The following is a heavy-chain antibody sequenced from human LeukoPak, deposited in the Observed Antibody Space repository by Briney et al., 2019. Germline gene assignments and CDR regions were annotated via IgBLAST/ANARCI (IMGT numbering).Heavy chain of an antibody. J-gene: IGHJ5*02. CDR1: GGSFSGYY. CDR3: ARAGERYDFWGGYGGNWFDP. V-gene: IGHV4-34*01. Sequence: SETLSLTCAVYGGSFSGYYWSWIRQPPGKGLEWIGEINHSGSTNYNPSLKSRVTISVDTSKNQFSLKLSSVTAADTAVYYCARAGERYDFWGGYGGNWFDPWGQGTLVTVSS. CDR2: INHSGST. D-gene: IGHD3-3*01.